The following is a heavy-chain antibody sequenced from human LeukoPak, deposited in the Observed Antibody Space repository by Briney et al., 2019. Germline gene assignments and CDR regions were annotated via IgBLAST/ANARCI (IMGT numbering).Heavy chain of an antibody. Sequence: PSETLSLTCAVYGGSFSGYYWSWIRQPPGKGLEWIGEINHSGSTNYNPSLKSRVTISVDTSKNQFSLKLSSVTAADTAVYYCARALRWQTTFDYWGQGTLVTVSS. CDR1: GGSFSGYY. J-gene: IGHJ4*02. V-gene: IGHV4-34*01. CDR2: INHSGST. CDR3: ARALRWQTTFDY. D-gene: IGHD4-23*01.